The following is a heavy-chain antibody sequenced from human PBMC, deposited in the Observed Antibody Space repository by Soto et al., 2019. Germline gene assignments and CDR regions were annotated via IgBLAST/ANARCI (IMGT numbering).Heavy chain of an antibody. D-gene: IGHD2-15*01. CDR2: IVPITGMT. CDR3: SRGVASLVDS. Sequence: QVQLVQSGAEVKKPGSSVRVSCTPSGGTFSRYTISWVRQAPGQGLEWMGRIVPITGMTRYAQKFQGRLTITAVTSTTTAYLELSSLTSEDSAVYFCSRGVASLVDSRGQGTQVTVSS. J-gene: IGHJ4*02. V-gene: IGHV1-69*02. CDR1: GGTFSRYT.